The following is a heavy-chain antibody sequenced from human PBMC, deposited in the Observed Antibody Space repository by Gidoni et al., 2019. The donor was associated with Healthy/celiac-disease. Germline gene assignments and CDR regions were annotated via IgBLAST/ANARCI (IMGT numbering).Heavy chain of an antibody. D-gene: IGHD5-12*01. CDR2: IYYSGST. V-gene: IGHV4-39*01. CDR3: ARRVALRDGYNLDAFDI. J-gene: IGHJ3*02. Sequence: GSIYYSGSTYYNPSLKSRVTISVDTSKNQFSLKLSSVTAADTAVYYCARRVALRDGYNLDAFDIWGQGTMVTVSS.